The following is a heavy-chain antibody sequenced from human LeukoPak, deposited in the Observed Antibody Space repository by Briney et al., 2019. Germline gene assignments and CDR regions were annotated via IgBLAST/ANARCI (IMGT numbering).Heavy chain of an antibody. D-gene: IGHD6-19*01. CDR1: GFTFSTYA. J-gene: IGHJ4*02. V-gene: IGHV3-30-3*01. CDR2: VSYDGTNT. CDR3: ARDITVAGTEDY. Sequence: QTGRSLRLSCAASGFTFSTYAMHWVRQAPGKGLEWVAIVSYDGTNTYYADSVKGRFTISRDNSQNTLYLQMHSLRVEDTAMYYCARDITVAGTEDYWGQGTLVTVSS.